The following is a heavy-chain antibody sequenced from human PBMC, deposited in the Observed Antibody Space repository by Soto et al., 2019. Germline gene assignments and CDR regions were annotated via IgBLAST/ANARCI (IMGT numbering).Heavy chain of an antibody. Sequence: HPGGSLRLSCAASGFTFSSYAMHWVRQAPGKGLEWVAIISYDARNKYYADSVKGRFTISRDSSKNTLYLQMNSLRADDTAVYYCARGYSSSSAAFDYWGQGTLVTVSS. J-gene: IGHJ4*02. CDR3: ARGYSSSSAAFDY. V-gene: IGHV3-30*04. D-gene: IGHD6-13*01. CDR1: GFTFSSYA. CDR2: ISYDARNK.